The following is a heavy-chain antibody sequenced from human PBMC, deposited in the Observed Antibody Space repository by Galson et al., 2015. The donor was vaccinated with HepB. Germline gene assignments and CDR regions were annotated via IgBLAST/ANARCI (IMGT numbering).Heavy chain of an antibody. Sequence: SLRLSCAASGFTFSSYGMHWVRQAPGKGLEWVAVIWYDGSNKYYADSVKGRFTISRDNSKNTLYLQMNSLRAEDTAVYYCASWIAARMGYYYYMDVWGKGTTVTVSS. CDR2: IWYDGSNK. V-gene: IGHV3-33*01. D-gene: IGHD6-6*01. CDR1: GFTFSSYG. J-gene: IGHJ6*03. CDR3: ASWIAARMGYYYYMDV.